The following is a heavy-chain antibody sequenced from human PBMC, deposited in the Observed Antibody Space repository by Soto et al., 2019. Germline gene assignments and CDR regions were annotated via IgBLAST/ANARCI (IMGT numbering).Heavy chain of an antibody. V-gene: IGHV1-58*02. CDR3: AAGSILGWFDP. CDR1: GFTFTSSA. CDR2: IVVGSGNT. Sequence: ASVKVSCKASGFTFTSSAMQWVRQARGQRLEWIGWIVVGSGNTNYAQKFQERVTITRDMSTSTAYMELSSLRFEDTAVYYCAAGSILGWFDPWGQGTLVTVSS. J-gene: IGHJ5*02. D-gene: IGHD3-16*01.